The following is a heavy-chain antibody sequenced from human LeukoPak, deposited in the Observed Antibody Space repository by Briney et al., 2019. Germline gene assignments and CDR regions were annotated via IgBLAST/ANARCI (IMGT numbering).Heavy chain of an antibody. V-gene: IGHV3-23*01. Sequence: GGSLRLSCAASGLTFNRYAMSWVRQAPGKGPEWVSTIIGSGGTTYYADSVKGRFTISRDNSKNILYLQMNSLRAEDTAVYYCAKDWMSTIINYFDYWGQGTLVTVSS. CDR1: GLTFNRYA. J-gene: IGHJ4*02. CDR2: IIGSGGTT. CDR3: AKDWMSTIINYFDY. D-gene: IGHD5-12*01.